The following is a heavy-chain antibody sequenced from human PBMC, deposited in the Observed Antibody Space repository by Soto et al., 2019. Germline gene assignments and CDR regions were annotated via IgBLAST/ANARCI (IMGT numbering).Heavy chain of an antibody. V-gene: IGHV3-48*01. CDR3: TSRAV. Sequence: EVQLVESGGGLVQPGGSLRLSCAASGFTFSTYSMNWVRQAPGKGLEWISYITTSSSTIYYADSVNGRFTISRDTAKNSPYLHRNSLRFEHTAVYYCTSRAVWGQGATGTVS. CDR2: ITTSSSTI. J-gene: IGHJ6*02. CDR1: GFTFSTYS.